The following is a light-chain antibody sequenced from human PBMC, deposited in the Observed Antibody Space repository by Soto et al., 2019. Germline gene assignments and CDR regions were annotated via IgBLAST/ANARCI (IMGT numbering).Light chain of an antibody. V-gene: IGLV2-14*01. J-gene: IGLJ1*01. CDR2: DVS. Sequence: QSVLTQPASVYGSPGQSITISCTGTSSDVGGYNYVSWYQQHPGKAPKLMIYDVSNRPSGVSNRFSGSKSGNTASLTISGLQAEDEADYYCSSYTSSSTLEVFGTGTKVT. CDR1: SSDVGGYNY. CDR3: SSYTSSSTLEV.